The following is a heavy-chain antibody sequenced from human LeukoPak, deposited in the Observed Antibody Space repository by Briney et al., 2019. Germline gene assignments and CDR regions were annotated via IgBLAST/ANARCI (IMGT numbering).Heavy chain of an antibody. CDR2: TFYQCKWSN. V-gene: IGHV6-1*01. D-gene: IGHD5-24*01. Sequence: SRALSLSWPICGERLPRKSAAWNWNMQSPTIGAEWEGRTFYQCKWSNDYAVSVKSRITFSHDTSKNQFSLQLNSVTPEDTAVYYCGRELEMAAIYSFFDYWGQGTLVTVSS. J-gene: IGHJ4*02. CDR3: GRELEMAAIYSFFDY. CDR1: GERLPRKSAA.